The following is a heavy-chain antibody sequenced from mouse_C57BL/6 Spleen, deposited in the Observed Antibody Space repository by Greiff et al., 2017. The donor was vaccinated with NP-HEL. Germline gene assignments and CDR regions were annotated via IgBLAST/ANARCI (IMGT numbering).Heavy chain of an antibody. CDR2: ISPGDGDT. V-gene: IGHV1-82*01. CDR3: ARGWLLLYAMDY. D-gene: IGHD2-3*01. CDR1: GYAFSSSW. J-gene: IGHJ4*01. Sequence: QVQLQQSGPELVKPGASVKISCKASGYAFSSSWMNWVKQRPGKGLEWIGRISPGDGDTNYNGKFKGKATLTADKSSSTAYMQLSSLTSEDSAVYFCARGWLLLYAMDYWGQGTSVTVSS.